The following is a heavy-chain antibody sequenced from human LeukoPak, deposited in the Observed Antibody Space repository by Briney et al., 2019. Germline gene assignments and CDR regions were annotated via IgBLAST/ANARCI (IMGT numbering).Heavy chain of an antibody. J-gene: IGHJ4*02. Sequence: PGGSLRLSCAASRFAFSSYAMSWVRQAPGKGLEWVSSIISSGGVTYYADSVKGRFTISRDNSKNTVYLQMDSLRAEDSAVYYCAKNGGYSYGLYYFDYWGQGTLVTVSS. CDR2: IISSGGVT. V-gene: IGHV3-23*01. D-gene: IGHD5-18*01. CDR1: RFAFSSYA. CDR3: AKNGGYSYGLYYFDY.